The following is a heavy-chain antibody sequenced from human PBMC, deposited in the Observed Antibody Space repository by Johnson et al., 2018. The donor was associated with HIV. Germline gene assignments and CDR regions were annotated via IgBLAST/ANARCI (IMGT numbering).Heavy chain of an antibody. J-gene: IGHJ3*02. CDR1: GFTFSDHA. CDR2: MSGSGAVT. D-gene: IGHD1-20*01. Sequence: VQVVESGGGLVQPGGSLRLSCAGSGFTFSDHAMGWVRQAPGKGLEWVSSMSGSGAVTSYPGSVKGRFTISRENAKNSLYLQMNSLRAGDTAVYYCARGDNWNDGDGAFDIWGQGTMVTVSS. V-gene: IGHV3-13*01. CDR3: ARGDNWNDGDGAFDI.